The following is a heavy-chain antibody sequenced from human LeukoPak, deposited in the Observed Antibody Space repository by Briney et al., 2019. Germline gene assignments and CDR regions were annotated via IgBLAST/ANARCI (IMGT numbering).Heavy chain of an antibody. J-gene: IGHJ4*02. D-gene: IGHD6-19*01. Sequence: GGSLRLSCAASGFTFSSYAMSWGRQAPGKGLEWVSAISGSGGSTDYADSVKGRFTISRDNSKSTLYLQMNSLRAEDTAVYYCAKVEALIAVAGRVDYWGQGTLVTVSS. CDR1: GFTFSSYA. CDR3: AKVEALIAVAGRVDY. CDR2: ISGSGGST. V-gene: IGHV3-23*01.